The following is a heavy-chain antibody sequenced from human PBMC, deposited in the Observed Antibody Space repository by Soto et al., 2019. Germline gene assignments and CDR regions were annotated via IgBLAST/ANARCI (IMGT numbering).Heavy chain of an antibody. Sequence: QVQLVESGGGVVQPGRSLRLSCAASGFNFSSYVMHWVRQAPGKGLEWAAVIWCDGGNKYYADSVKGRFTISRDNSKNTLYLQMNSLRAEDTAVYYCARDGQWLPRDGLRSSYYFDYWGQGTLVTVSS. CDR3: ARDGQWLPRDGLRSSYYFDY. J-gene: IGHJ4*02. D-gene: IGHD6-19*01. CDR2: IWCDGGNK. V-gene: IGHV3-33*01. CDR1: GFNFSSYV.